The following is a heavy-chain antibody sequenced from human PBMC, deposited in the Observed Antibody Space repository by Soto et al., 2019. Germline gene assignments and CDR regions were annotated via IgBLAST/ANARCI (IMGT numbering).Heavy chain of an antibody. Sequence: SVKVSCKASGGTFSSYAISWVRQAPGQGLEWMGGIIPIFGTANYAQKFQGRVTITADESTSTAYMELSSLRSEDTAVYYCARSLGYCSSTSCYYWFDPWGQGTLVTVSS. V-gene: IGHV1-69*13. D-gene: IGHD2-2*01. CDR3: ARSLGYCSSTSCYYWFDP. CDR1: GGTFSSYA. J-gene: IGHJ5*02. CDR2: IIPIFGTA.